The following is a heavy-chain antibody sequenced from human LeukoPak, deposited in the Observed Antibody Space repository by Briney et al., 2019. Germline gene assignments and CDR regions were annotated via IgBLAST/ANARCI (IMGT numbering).Heavy chain of an antibody. D-gene: IGHD1-14*01. CDR1: GYTFSSYG. CDR2: ISAYNGNT. CDR3: ATAGIRAPADYYYYGMDV. Sequence: ASVKVSCKASGYTFSSYGISWVRQAPGQGLEWMGWISAYNGNTNYAQKLQGRVTMTEDTSTDTAYMELSSLRSEDTAVYYCATAGIRAPADYYYYGMDVWGQGTTVTVSS. J-gene: IGHJ6*02. V-gene: IGHV1-18*01.